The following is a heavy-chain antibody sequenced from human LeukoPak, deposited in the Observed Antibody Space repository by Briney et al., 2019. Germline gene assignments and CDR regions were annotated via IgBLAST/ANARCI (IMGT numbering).Heavy chain of an antibody. CDR3: ARDNLQLLEHYYYYYMDV. CDR1: GGSISSYY. CDR2: IYTSGST. J-gene: IGHJ6*03. Sequence: SETLSLTCTVSGGSISSYYWSWIRRPAGKGLEWIGRIYTSGSTNYNPSLKSRVTMSVDTSKNQFSLKLSSVTAADTAVYYCARDNLQLLEHYYYYYMDVWGKGTTVTVSS. D-gene: IGHD1-1*01. V-gene: IGHV4-4*07.